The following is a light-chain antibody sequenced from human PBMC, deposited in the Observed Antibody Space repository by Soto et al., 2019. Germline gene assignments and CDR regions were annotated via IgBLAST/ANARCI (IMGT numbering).Light chain of an antibody. CDR1: KSDIGVYDF. CDR2: EVV. J-gene: IGLJ1*01. CDR3: KSYAGSNTYV. Sequence: QSVLTQPPSASGSLRQTVTISCTGTKSDIGVYDFVSWYQLHPDKAPRLIIYEVVQRPSGVPDRFSAAKSGNTASLTVAGLQAADEADYFCKSYAGSNTYVFGSGTKVTVL. V-gene: IGLV2-8*01.